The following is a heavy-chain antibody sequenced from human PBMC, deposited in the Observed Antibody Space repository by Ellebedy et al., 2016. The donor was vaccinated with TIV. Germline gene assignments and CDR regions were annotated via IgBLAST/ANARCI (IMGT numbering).Heavy chain of an antibody. D-gene: IGHD3-16*02. CDR2: ISTTSTYI. J-gene: IGHJ4*02. V-gene: IGHV3-21*01. CDR1: GFSLSSRT. CDR3: VRDAPRSHFIDFDS. Sequence: GGSLRLSXAASGFSLSSRTMNWVRQAPGKGLEWVSSISTTSTYIYYTDSVNGRFTISRNNAKNSLDLQMNSLRVEDTALYYCVRDAPRSHFIDFDSWGQGTLVTVSS.